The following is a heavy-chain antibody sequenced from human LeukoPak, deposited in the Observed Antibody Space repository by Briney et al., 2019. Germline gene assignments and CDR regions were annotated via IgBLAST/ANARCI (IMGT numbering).Heavy chain of an antibody. CDR3: ARFAVDTAMAIDY. CDR1: GFTVSINY. D-gene: IGHD5-18*01. V-gene: IGHV3-66*01. CDR2: IYSGGST. J-gene: IGHJ4*02. Sequence: GGSLRLSCAASGFTVSINYMSGVRPAPGKGVGWVSVIYSGGSTYYADSAKGRFTISRDHSKNTLYLEMNILRAEDTAVYYCARFAVDTAMAIDYWGQGTLVTVSS.